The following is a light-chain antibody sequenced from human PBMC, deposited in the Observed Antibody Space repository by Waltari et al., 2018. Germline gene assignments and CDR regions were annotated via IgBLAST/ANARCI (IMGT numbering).Light chain of an antibody. J-gene: IGLJ1*01. CDR3: QVWDSRSDQYV. CDR1: NIGSQS. V-gene: IGLV3-21*04. CDR2: DDT. Sequence: SYVLTQPPSVSVAPGKTARITWGGQNIGSQSVHWYQQKPGQAPVLVIFDDTERPSGIPERISGSDSGKTATLTISSVEAGDEADYYCQVWDSRSDQYVFGPGTKVTVL.